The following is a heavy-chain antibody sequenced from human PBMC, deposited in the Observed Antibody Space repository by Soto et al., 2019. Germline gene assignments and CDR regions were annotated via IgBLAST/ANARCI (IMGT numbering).Heavy chain of an antibody. CDR3: ARGAADTAMVDS. V-gene: IGHV4-59*01. CDR2: IFYSGST. CDR1: GGSIRSYY. J-gene: IGHJ4*02. Sequence: WETLSLTCTVSGGSIRSYYWTWIRQPPGKGLEWLGYIFYSGSTFYNPSLKSRVTISIHTSKSQFSLQLTSVTAADTAVYYCARGAADTAMVDSWGQGTLVTVSS. D-gene: IGHD5-18*01.